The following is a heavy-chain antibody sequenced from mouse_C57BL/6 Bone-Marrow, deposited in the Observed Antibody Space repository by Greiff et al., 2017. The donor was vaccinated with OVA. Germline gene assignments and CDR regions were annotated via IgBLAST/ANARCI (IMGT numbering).Heavy chain of an antibody. Sequence: VQLQQPGAELVKPGASVKLSCKASGYTFTSYWMHWVKQRPGQGLEWIGMIHPNSGSTNYNEKFKSKATLTVDKSSSTAYMQLSSLTSEDSAVYYCARQLRLRGCAYWGQGTLVTVSA. CDR1: GYTFTSYW. J-gene: IGHJ3*01. V-gene: IGHV1-64*01. D-gene: IGHD3-2*02. CDR3: ARQLRLRGCAY. CDR2: IHPNSGST.